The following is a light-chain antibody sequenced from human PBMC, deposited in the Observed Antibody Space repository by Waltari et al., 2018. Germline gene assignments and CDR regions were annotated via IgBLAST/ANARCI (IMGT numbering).Light chain of an antibody. J-gene: IGLJ1*01. Sequence: QSALTQPRSVSGSPGQSVTISCTGTSSDVGGYKYVSWYQQHPGKAPKLMIYDVNKRPSGVAERFSGSKSGNTASLTISWLKAEDEGDYYCCSYAGSYVFGTGTKVTVL. V-gene: IGLV2-11*01. CDR3: CSYAGSYV. CDR1: SSDVGGYKY. CDR2: DVN.